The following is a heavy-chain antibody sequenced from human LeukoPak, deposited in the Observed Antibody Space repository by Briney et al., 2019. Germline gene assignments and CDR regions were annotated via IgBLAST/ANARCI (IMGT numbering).Heavy chain of an antibody. CDR1: GFTFSSYW. Sequence: GGSLRLSCAASGFTFSSYWMHWVRQAPGKGLVWVSRINSDGSSTSYADSVKGRFTISRGNAKNTLYLQMNSLRAEDTAVYYCAREVVVTGPYFDYWGQGTLVTVSS. J-gene: IGHJ4*02. D-gene: IGHD2-21*02. V-gene: IGHV3-74*01. CDR2: INSDGSST. CDR3: AREVVVTGPYFDY.